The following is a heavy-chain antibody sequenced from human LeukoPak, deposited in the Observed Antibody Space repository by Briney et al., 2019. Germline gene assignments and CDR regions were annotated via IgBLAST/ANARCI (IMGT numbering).Heavy chain of an antibody. Sequence: SETLSLTCTVSGGSISSYYWSRIRQPARKGLEWIGRIYTSGSTNYNPSLKSRVTMSVDTSKNQFSLKLSSVTAADTAVYYCAREEGRLKPINWFDPWGRGTLVTVSS. CDR3: AREEGRLKPINWFDP. CDR1: GGSISSYY. D-gene: IGHD3-3*01. V-gene: IGHV4-4*07. J-gene: IGHJ5*02. CDR2: IYTSGST.